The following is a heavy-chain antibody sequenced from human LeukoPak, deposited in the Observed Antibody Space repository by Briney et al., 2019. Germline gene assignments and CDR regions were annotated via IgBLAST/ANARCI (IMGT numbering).Heavy chain of an antibody. D-gene: IGHD5-12*01. CDR2: IYYSGST. V-gene: IGHV4-39*07. CDR1: GGSISSSSYY. Sequence: SETLSLTCTVSGGSISSSSYYWGWIRQPPGKGLEWIGSIYYSGSTYYNPSLKSRVTISVDTSKNQFSLKLSSVTAADTALYYCARDLRGLGDWFDPWGQGTLVTVSS. J-gene: IGHJ5*02. CDR3: ARDLRGLGDWFDP.